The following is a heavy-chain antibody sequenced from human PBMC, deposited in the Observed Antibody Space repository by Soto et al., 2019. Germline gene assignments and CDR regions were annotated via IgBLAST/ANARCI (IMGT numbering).Heavy chain of an antibody. CDR1: GFTFSSYG. Sequence: SVGSLRLSCAASGFTFSSYGMHWVRQAPGKGLEWVAVISYDGSNKYYADSVKGRFTISRDNSKNTLYLQMNSLRAEDTAVYYCAKDPLILRRRPGGAFDIWGQGTMVTVSS. V-gene: IGHV3-30*18. CDR2: ISYDGSNK. CDR3: AKDPLILRRRPGGAFDI. J-gene: IGHJ3*02. D-gene: IGHD1-26*01.